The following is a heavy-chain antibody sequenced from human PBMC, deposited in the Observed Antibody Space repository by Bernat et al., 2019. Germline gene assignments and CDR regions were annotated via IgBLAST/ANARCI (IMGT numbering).Heavy chain of an antibody. CDR2: IWYDGSNK. J-gene: IGHJ6*02. D-gene: IGHD3-3*01. V-gene: IGHV3-33*01. Sequence: QVQLVESGGGVVQPGRSLRLSCAASGFTFSSYGMHWVRQAPGKGLEWVAVIWYDGSNKYYADSVKGRFTISRDNSKNTLYLQMNGLRAEDTAVYYCARSLLDYYGMDVWGQGTTVTVSS. CDR1: GFTFSSYG. CDR3: ARSLLDYYGMDV.